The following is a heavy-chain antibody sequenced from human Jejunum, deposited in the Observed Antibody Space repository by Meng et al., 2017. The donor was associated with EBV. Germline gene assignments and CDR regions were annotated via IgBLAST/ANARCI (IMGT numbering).Heavy chain of an antibody. D-gene: IGHD2-2*01. CDR1: DGSFSSSNYY. CDR2: IYYSGTT. CDR3: ARPGYCGEPSCYHRERPFDY. V-gene: IGHV4-39*01. Sequence: QLQLQESGPRLVKPSETLSLHCIVPDGSFSSSNYYWGWIRQPPGKGLEWIGSIYYSGTTHYNPSLESRVTISVDTSKNQLSLKLTYVTAADTGVYYCARPGYCGEPSCYHRERPFDYWGQGTLVTVAS. J-gene: IGHJ4*02.